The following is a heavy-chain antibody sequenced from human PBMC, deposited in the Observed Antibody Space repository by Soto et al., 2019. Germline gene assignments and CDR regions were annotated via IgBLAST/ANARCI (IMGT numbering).Heavy chain of an antibody. CDR3: ARPTRRYYDILTGYWSGDAFDI. CDR1: GGSISSSSYY. J-gene: IGHJ3*02. CDR2: IYYSGST. Sequence: QLQLQESGPGLVKPSETLSLTCTVSGGSISSSSYYWGWIRQPPGKGLEWIGSIYYSGSTYYNPSLKSRVPISVDTSKNQFSLKLSSVTAADTAVYSCARPTRRYYDILTGYWSGDAFDIWGQGTMVTVSS. V-gene: IGHV4-39*01. D-gene: IGHD3-9*01.